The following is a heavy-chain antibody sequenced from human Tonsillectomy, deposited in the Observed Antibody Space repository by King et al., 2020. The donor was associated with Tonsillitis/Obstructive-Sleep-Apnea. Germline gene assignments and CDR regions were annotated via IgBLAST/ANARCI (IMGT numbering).Heavy chain of an antibody. CDR2: ISSSSSYT. J-gene: IGHJ4*02. Sequence: VQLVESGGGLVKPGGSLRLSCAASGFTFSDYYMSWIRQAPGKGLEWVSYISSSSSYTNYADSVKGRFTISRDNAKNSLYLQMNSLRAEDTAVYYCARDQHSSAIYYFDYWGQGTLVTVSS. CDR3: ARDQHSSAIYYFDY. V-gene: IGHV3-11*06. D-gene: IGHD6-19*01. CDR1: GFTFSDYY.